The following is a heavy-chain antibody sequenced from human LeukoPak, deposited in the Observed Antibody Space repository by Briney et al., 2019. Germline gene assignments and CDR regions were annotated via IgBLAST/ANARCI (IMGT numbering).Heavy chain of an antibody. J-gene: IGHJ6*03. CDR3: ARRTYYDFWSGKPQTNYYYYMDV. CDR1: GGSISSYY. D-gene: IGHD3-3*01. CDR2: IYYNGST. V-gene: IGHV4-59*08. Sequence: SETLSLTCTVSGGSISSYYWSWIRQPPGKGLEWIGYIYYNGSTNYKSSLKSRVTISVDTSKNQFSLNLSSVTAADTAVYYCARRTYYDFWSGKPQTNYYYYMDVWGKGTTVTVSS.